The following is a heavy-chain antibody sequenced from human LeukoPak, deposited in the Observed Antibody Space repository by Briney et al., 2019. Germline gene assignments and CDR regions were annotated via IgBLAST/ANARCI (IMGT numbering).Heavy chain of an antibody. CDR3: ARSGYDPANPLDY. CDR2: ISISGST. J-gene: IGHJ4*02. CDR1: GGSISSGSYH. Sequence: PSQTLSLTCTVSGGSISSGSYHWSWIRQPAGKGLEWIGRISISGSTDYNFSLKSRVTISVDTSKNQFSLKLSSVTAADTAVYYCARSGYDPANPLDYWGQGTLVTVSS. V-gene: IGHV4-61*02. D-gene: IGHD5-12*01.